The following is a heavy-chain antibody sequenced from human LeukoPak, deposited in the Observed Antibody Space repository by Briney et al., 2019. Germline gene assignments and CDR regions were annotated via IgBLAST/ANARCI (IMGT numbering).Heavy chain of an antibody. CDR1: GFTFSSYA. J-gene: IGHJ4*02. D-gene: IGHD3-3*01. Sequence: GGSLRLSCAASGFTFSSYAMRWVRQAPGKGLEWVSAICGSGGSTYYADSVEGRFTISRDNSENTLYLQMNSLRAEDTAVYYCAKDDRVLRFLEWLSPLFDYWGQGTLVTVSS. V-gene: IGHV3-23*01. CDR2: ICGSGGST. CDR3: AKDDRVLRFLEWLSPLFDY.